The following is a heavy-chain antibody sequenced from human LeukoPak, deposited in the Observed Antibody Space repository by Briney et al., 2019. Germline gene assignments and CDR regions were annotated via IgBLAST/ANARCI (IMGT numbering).Heavy chain of an antibody. J-gene: IGHJ5*02. CDR2: ISSSSSYI. D-gene: IGHD2/OR15-2a*01. V-gene: IGHV3-21*01. CDR1: GFTFSSYS. Sequence: GGSLRLSCSASGFTFSSYSMNWVRQAPGKGLEWVSSISSSSSYIYYADSVKGRFTISRDNAKNSLYLQMNSLRAEDTAVYYCARLSTSRPFDPWGQGTLVTVSS. CDR3: ARLSTSRPFDP.